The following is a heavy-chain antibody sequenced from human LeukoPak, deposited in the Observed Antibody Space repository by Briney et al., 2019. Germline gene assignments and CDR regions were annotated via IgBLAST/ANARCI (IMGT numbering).Heavy chain of an antibody. D-gene: IGHD3-9*01. V-gene: IGHV3-20*04. J-gene: IGHJ4*02. CDR1: GFTFDDYG. CDR3: AGQVRYFDWLLSGAYYFDY. Sequence: PGGSLRLSCAASGFTFDDYGMSWVRQAPGKGLEWVSGINWNGGSTGYADSVKGRFTISRDNAKNSLYLQMNSLRAEDTALYYCAGQVRYFDWLLSGAYYFDYWGQGTLVTVSS. CDR2: INWNGGST.